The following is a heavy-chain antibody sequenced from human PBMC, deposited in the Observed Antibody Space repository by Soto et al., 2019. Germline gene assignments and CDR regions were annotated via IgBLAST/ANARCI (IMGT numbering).Heavy chain of an antibody. CDR3: ARGRHWLDY. J-gene: IGHJ4*02. CDR1: GASIKTYY. D-gene: IGHD6-19*01. Sequence: QVQLQESGPGLVKPSETLSLTCTVSGASIKTYYWGWTRQPPGKAPEWIGYIYYSGSTNYNPSLMSRVTISVDTSKSHFSLKLSSVTAADTAVYYCARGRHWLDYWGQGTLVTVSS. CDR2: IYYSGST. V-gene: IGHV4-59*01.